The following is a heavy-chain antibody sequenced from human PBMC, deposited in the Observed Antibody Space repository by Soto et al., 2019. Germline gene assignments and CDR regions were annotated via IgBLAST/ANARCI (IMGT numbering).Heavy chain of an antibody. Sequence: QVQLQQWDAGRLKPSETLSLTCAVYGVSFNDYYWSWVRQPPGKGLEWIGEINHGGSTNYSPSLRSRVTISVDASRNQFSLKLSSVTAADTAVYYCAGFFGYRHGPVDPWGQGTLVTVSS. V-gene: IGHV4-34*01. CDR1: GVSFNDYY. D-gene: IGHD3-3*01. CDR2: INHGGST. J-gene: IGHJ5*02. CDR3: AGFFGYRHGPVDP.